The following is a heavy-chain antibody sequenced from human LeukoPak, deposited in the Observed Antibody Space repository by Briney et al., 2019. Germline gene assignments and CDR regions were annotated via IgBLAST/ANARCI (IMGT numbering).Heavy chain of an antibody. CDR2: IYHSGST. V-gene: IGHV4-38-2*02. CDR1: GYSISNGYY. D-gene: IGHD6-6*01. Sequence: SETLSLTCTVSGYSISNGYYWGWIRQPPGKGLEWIGSIYHSGSTYYNPSLKSRITISVDTSKNQFSLKLSSVTAADTAVYFCARAIAARRRVGWDYFDYWGQGTLVTVSS. CDR3: ARAIAARRRVGWDYFDY. J-gene: IGHJ4*02.